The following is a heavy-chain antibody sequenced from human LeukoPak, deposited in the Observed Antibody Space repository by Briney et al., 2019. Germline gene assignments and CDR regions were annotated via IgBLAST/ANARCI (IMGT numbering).Heavy chain of an antibody. CDR1: GYTFTSYG. CDR2: IIPIFGTA. V-gene: IGHV1-69*13. D-gene: IGHD1-26*01. J-gene: IGHJ4*02. Sequence: SVKVSCKASGYTFTSYGISWVRQAPGQGLEWMGGIIPIFGTANYAQKFQGRVTITADESTSTAYMELSSLRSEDTAVYYCAISELPKREHDYWGQGTLVTVSS. CDR3: AISELPKREHDY.